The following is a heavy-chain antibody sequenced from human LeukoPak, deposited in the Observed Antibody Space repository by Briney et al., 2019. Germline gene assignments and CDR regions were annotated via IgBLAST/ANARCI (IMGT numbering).Heavy chain of an antibody. CDR3: ARAEYYDFWSGYYDFDY. J-gene: IGHJ4*02. CDR1: GYTFTSYG. V-gene: IGHV1-18*01. Sequence: GASVKVSCKASGYTFTSYGISWVRRAPGQGLEWMGWISAYNGNTNYAQKLQGRVTMTTDTSTSTAYMELRSLRSDDTAVYYCARAEYYDFWSGYYDFDYWGQGTLVTVSS. CDR2: ISAYNGNT. D-gene: IGHD3-3*01.